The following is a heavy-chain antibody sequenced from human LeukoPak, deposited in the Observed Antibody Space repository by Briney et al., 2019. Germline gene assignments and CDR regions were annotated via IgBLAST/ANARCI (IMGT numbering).Heavy chain of an antibody. CDR2: INHSGST. J-gene: IGHJ4*02. V-gene: IGHV4-34*01. CDR1: GGSFSGYY. CDR3: ARGAPAGSFDY. Sequence: TSETLSLTCAVYGGSFSGYYWSWIRQPPGKGLEWIGEINHSGSTNYNPSLKSRVTISVDTSKNQFSLKLSSVTAADTAVYYYARGAPAGSFDYWGQGTLVTVSS.